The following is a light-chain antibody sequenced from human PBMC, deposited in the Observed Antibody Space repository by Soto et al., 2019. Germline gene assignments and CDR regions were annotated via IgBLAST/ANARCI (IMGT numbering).Light chain of an antibody. CDR3: QKCGIAPFT. V-gene: IGKV1-27*01. J-gene: IGKJ4*01. CDR2: AAS. Sequence: DIQMTQSPSSLSASVGDRVTITCRASQSINNYLAWYQQKPGKVPKLLIYAASTLQSGVPSRFSGSGSGTDFTLTISSLQPEDVATYYCQKCGIAPFTFGGGTKVELK. CDR1: QSINNY.